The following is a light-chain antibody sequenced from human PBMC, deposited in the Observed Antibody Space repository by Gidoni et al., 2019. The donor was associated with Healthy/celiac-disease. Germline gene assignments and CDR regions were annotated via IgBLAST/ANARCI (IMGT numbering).Light chain of an antibody. J-gene: IGKJ2*03. CDR1: QSVLYNSNNKNY. CDR2: WAS. Sequence: DIVMTQSPDSLAVSLGERATINCQSSQSVLYNSNNKNYLAWYQKKPGQPPKLRIYWASTRESGVPDRFSGSGSGTDFTLTISSLQAEDVAVYYCQQYYSTPYSFGQGTKLEIK. V-gene: IGKV4-1*01. CDR3: QQYYSTPYS.